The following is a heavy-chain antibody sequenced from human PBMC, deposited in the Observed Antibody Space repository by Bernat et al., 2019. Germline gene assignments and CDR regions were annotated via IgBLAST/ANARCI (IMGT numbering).Heavy chain of an antibody. J-gene: IGHJ3*02. CDR2: IYYSGST. CDR1: GGSISSYY. D-gene: IGHD6-13*01. V-gene: IGHV4-59*12. CDR3: ARAAAELDSDDAFES. Sequence: QVQLQESGPGLVKPSETLSLTCTVSGGSISSYYWSWIRQPPGKGLEWIGYIYYSGSTNYNPSLKSRVTISVDTSKNQFSLKLSSVTAADTAVYYCARAAAELDSDDAFESWGQGTMVTVSS.